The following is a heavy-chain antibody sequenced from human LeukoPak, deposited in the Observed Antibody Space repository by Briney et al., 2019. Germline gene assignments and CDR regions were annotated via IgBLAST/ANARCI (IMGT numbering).Heavy chain of an antibody. J-gene: IGHJ5*02. CDR3: ARDRGYCSSTSCGRLRSWFDP. CDR2: LNPSGGST. D-gene: IGHD2-2*01. V-gene: IGHV1-46*01. Sequence: ASVKVSCKASGYTFTSYYMHWVRQAPGQGLEWMGILNPSGGSTSYAQKFQGRVTMTRDTSTSTVYMELSSLRSEDTAVYYCARDRGYCSSTSCGRLRSWFDPWGQGTLVTVSS. CDR1: GYTFTSYY.